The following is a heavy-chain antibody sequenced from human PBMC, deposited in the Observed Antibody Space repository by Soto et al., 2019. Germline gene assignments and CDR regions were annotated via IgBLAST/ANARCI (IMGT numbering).Heavy chain of an antibody. J-gene: IGHJ4*02. V-gene: IGHV4-31*03. CDR3: ARHVEWEIFYYFEH. D-gene: IGHD1-26*01. CDR2: ISYSGST. CDR1: GGSISSGGYY. Sequence: SETLSLTCTVSGGSISSGGYYWSWIRQHPGTGLEWIGYISYSGSTYYNPSLKSRVTISVDTSKNQFSLILTSVTAADTAVYYCARHVEWEIFYYFEHWGQGTPLTVSS.